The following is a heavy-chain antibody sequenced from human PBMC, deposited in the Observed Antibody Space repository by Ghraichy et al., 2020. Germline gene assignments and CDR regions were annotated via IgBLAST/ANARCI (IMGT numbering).Heavy chain of an antibody. V-gene: IGHV3-11*01. CDR1: GFRFSDYY. J-gene: IGHJ6*02. D-gene: IGHD2-8*01. Sequence: GESLNISCAASGFRFSDYYISWIRQAPGKGLEWVSYISSSGITIYYADSVKGRFTSSRDYAKKTLYLQMNSLRAEDTAVYFCARVYATLYGMDVWGQGTTVTVSS. CDR2: ISSSGITI. CDR3: ARVYATLYGMDV.